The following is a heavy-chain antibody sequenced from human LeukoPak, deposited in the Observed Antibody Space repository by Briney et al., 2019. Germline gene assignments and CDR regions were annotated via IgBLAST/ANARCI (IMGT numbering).Heavy chain of an antibody. CDR2: INHSGSA. Sequence: SETLSLTCAVYGGSFSGYYWSWIRQPPGKGLEWIGEINHSGSANYNPSLKSRVTISVDTSKNQFSLKLSSVTAADTAVYYCARGEWELGYWGQGTLVTVSS. D-gene: IGHD1-26*01. CDR1: GGSFSGYY. J-gene: IGHJ4*02. CDR3: ARGEWELGY. V-gene: IGHV4-34*01.